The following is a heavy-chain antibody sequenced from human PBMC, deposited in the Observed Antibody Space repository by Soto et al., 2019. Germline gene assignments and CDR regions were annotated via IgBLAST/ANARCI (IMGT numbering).Heavy chain of an antibody. CDR3: ARDPRTARASAMDV. D-gene: IGHD6-6*01. CDR2: ISAYNGNT. J-gene: IGHJ6*02. Sequence: GAAVKVSCKASGYTFTSYGISWVRQAPGQGLEWMGWISAYNGNTNYAQKLQGRVTMTTDTSTSTAYMELRSLRAEDTAVYYCARDPRTARASAMDVWGQGTTVTVSS. CDR1: GYTFTSYG. V-gene: IGHV1-18*04.